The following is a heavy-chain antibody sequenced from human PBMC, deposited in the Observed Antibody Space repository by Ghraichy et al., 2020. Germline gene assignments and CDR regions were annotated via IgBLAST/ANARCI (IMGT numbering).Heavy chain of an antibody. CDR2: ISTRSTYK. CDR3: ARDVGFDNSAGGLDV. V-gene: IGHV3-21*01. Sequence: GSLRLSCAASGFTFSSYAMNWVRQAPGKGLEWVSSISTRSTYKNYAASVKGRFTVSRDNVKNSLFLQMDSLRADDTAVYYCARDVGFDNSAGGLDVWGHGTWVIVSS. D-gene: IGHD4-23*01. CDR1: GFTFSSYA. J-gene: IGHJ6*02.